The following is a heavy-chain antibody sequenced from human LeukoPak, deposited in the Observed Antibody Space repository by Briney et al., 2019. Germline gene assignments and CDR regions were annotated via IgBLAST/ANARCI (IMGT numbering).Heavy chain of an antibody. V-gene: IGHV4-59*12. CDR1: GGSISSYY. CDR3: ARDRTPMVRGAPWYYYYGMDV. D-gene: IGHD3-10*01. Sequence: SETLSLTCTVSGGSISSYYWSWIRQPPGKGLEWIGYIYYSGSTNYNPSLKSRVTISVDTSKNQFSLKLSSVTAADTAVYYCARDRTPMVRGAPWYYYYGMDVWGQGTTVTVSS. J-gene: IGHJ6*02. CDR2: IYYSGST.